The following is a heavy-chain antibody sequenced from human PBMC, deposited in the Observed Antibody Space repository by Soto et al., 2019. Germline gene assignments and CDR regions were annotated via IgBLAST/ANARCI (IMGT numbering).Heavy chain of an antibody. D-gene: IGHD3-10*01. CDR2: IYYSGST. CDR1: DGSISSSSYY. CDR3: ARLLGYIGMVRGVPYYYYYGMDV. V-gene: IGHV4-39*01. J-gene: IGHJ6*02. Sequence: PSVTLYLTCTVSDGSISSSSYYWGWIRQPPGKGLVWIGSIYYSGSTYYNPSLKSRVTISVDTSKNQFSLKLSSVTAADTAVYYCARLLGYIGMVRGVPYYYYYGMDVWGQGTTVTVSS.